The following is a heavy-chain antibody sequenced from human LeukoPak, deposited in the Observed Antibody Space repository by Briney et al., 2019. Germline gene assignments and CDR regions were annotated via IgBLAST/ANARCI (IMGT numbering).Heavy chain of an antibody. CDR1: GFTFSSYA. V-gene: IGHV3-30-3*01. CDR2: ISYDGSNK. D-gene: IGHD2-2*01. Sequence: PGGSLRLSCAASGFTFSSYAMHWVRQAPGKGLEWVAVISYDGSNKYYADSVKGRFTISRDNSKNTLYLQMNSLRAEDTAVYYCARDPPRDIVVVPAADYWGQGTLVTVSS. CDR3: ARDPPRDIVVVPAADY. J-gene: IGHJ4*02.